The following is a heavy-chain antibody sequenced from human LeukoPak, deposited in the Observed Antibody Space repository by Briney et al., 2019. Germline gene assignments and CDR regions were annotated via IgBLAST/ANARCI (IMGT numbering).Heavy chain of an antibody. Sequence: GGSLRLSCAASGFTLSSYWMSWVRQAPGKGLEWVANIKQDGSEKYYVDSVKGRFTISRDNAKNSLYLQMNSLRAEDTAVYYCARVTGYSSSPGVDYWGQGTLVTVSS. V-gene: IGHV3-7*01. D-gene: IGHD6-6*01. CDR1: GFTLSSYW. CDR2: IKQDGSEK. J-gene: IGHJ4*02. CDR3: ARVTGYSSSPGVDY.